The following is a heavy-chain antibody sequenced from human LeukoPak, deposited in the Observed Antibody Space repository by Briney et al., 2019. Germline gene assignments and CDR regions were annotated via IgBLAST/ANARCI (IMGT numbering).Heavy chain of an antibody. Sequence: GGSLRLSCAASGFTFSSYAMSWVRQAPGKGLEWVSAISGSGGSTYYADSVKGRFTISRDNSKNTLYLQMNSLRAEDTAVYYCAKELGGILTGYYPYYYYGMDVWGQGTTVTVSS. CDR3: AKELGGILTGYYPYYYYGMDV. J-gene: IGHJ6*02. CDR1: GFTFSSYA. D-gene: IGHD3-9*01. V-gene: IGHV3-23*01. CDR2: ISGSGGST.